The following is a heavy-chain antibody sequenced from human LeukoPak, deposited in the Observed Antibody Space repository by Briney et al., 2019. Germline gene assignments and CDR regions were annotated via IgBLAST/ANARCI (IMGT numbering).Heavy chain of an antibody. D-gene: IGHD6-19*01. Sequence: GASVKVSCKASGYTFTSYDINWVRQATAQRLEWMGWMNPNSGNTGYAKKFQGRVTMTRNTSMSTAYMELSSLRSEDSAVYYCARGPGNNTGWSAGMPKGWFDPWGQGTLVTVSS. J-gene: IGHJ5*02. V-gene: IGHV1-8*01. CDR2: MNPNSGNT. CDR3: ARGPGNNTGWSAGMPKGWFDP. CDR1: GYTFTSYD.